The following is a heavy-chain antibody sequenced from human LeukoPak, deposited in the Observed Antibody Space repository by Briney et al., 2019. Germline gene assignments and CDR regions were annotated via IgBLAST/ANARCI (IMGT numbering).Heavy chain of an antibody. CDR1: GFTFSKYG. CDR3: ARHYGSGSEDAFDI. Sequence: GGSLRLSCAASGFTFSKYGMSWVRQAPGKGPEWVSAISGSADNTYYADSVKGRFTISRDNAKNSLYLQMNSLRAEDTAVYYCARHYGSGSEDAFDIWGQGTMVTVSS. D-gene: IGHD3-10*01. J-gene: IGHJ3*02. V-gene: IGHV3-21*01. CDR2: ISGSADNT.